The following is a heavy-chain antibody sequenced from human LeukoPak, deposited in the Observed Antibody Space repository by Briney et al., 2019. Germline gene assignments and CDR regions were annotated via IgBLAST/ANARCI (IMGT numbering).Heavy chain of an antibody. D-gene: IGHD3-22*01. CDR1: GYTFTNYA. Sequence: GASMKVSCKASGYTFTNYAISWVRQAPGQGLEWMGGIIPIFGTANYAQKFQGRVTITADESTSTAYMELSSLRSEDTAVYYCARDGGSGYTNFDYWGQGTLVTVSS. J-gene: IGHJ4*02. CDR2: IIPIFGTA. V-gene: IGHV1-69*13. CDR3: ARDGGSGYTNFDY.